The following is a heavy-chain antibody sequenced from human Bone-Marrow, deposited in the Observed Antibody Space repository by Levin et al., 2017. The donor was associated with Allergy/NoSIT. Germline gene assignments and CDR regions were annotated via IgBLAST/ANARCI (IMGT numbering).Heavy chain of an antibody. CDR1: GFVISSGGYY. J-gene: IGHJ4*02. CDR2: IYYTGST. CDR3: ARVVDDYADF. V-gene: IGHV4-31*03. Sequence: SETLSLTCTVSGFVISSGGYYWSWIRQYPGKGLEWIGYIYYTGSTYYNPSLKSRVSISVDTSKNQFSLRLNSVTAADTAVFYCARVVDDYADFWGQGTLVTVSS. D-gene: IGHD4/OR15-4a*01.